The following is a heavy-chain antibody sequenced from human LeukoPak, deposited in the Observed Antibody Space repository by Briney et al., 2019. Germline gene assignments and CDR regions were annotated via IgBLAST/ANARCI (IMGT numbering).Heavy chain of an antibody. J-gene: IGHJ4*02. CDR2: INHSGST. Sequence: SETLLLTCAVYGGSFSGYYWSWIRQPPGKGLEWIGEINHSGSTNYNPSLKSRVTISVDTSKNQFSLKLSSVTAADTAVYYCARGLRYYDILTGYYTYYFDYWGQGTLVTASS. CDR1: GGSFSGYY. V-gene: IGHV4-34*01. CDR3: ARGLRYYDILTGYYTYYFDY. D-gene: IGHD3-9*01.